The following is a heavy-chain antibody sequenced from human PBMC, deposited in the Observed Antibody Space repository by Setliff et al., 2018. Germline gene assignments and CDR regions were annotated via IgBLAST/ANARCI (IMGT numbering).Heavy chain of an antibody. D-gene: IGHD2-21*01. V-gene: IGHV5-51*01. CDR2: IYPGVSDT. J-gene: IGHJ5*02. Sequence: PGESLKISCQASGYSFTDHWIGWVRQMPGKGLEWMGIIYPGVSDTRYSPSFRGQVTISADKSIGSAYLEWTSLKASDTAMFYCARRGERFFDWFDPWGQGTLVTVSS. CDR3: ARRGERFFDWFDP. CDR1: GYSFTDHW.